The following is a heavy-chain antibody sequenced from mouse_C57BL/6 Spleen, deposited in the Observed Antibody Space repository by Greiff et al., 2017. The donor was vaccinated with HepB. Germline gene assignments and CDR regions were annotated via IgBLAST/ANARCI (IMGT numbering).Heavy chain of an antibody. Sequence: EVQLQQSGPGLVKPSQSLSLTCSVTGYSITSGYYWNWIRQFPGNKLEWMGYISYDGSNNYNPSLKNRISITRDTSKNQFFLKLNSVTTEDTSTYYCARVPPYYYGSSYYFDYWGQGTTLTVSS. CDR2: ISYDGSN. V-gene: IGHV3-6*01. D-gene: IGHD1-1*01. J-gene: IGHJ2*01. CDR3: ARVPPYYYGSSYYFDY. CDR1: GYSITSGYY.